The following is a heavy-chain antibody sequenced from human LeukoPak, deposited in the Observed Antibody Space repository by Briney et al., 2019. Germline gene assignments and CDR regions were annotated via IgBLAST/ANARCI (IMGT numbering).Heavy chain of an antibody. CDR2: INHSGST. CDR3: ARTSSGWLFDY. J-gene: IGHJ4*02. V-gene: IGHV4-34*01. Sequence: RSSETLSLTCAVYGGSFSGYYWSWIRQPPGKGLEWIGEINHSGSTNYNPSLKSRVTISVDTSKNQFSLKLSSVTAADTAVYYCARTSSGWLFDYWGQGTLVTVSS. CDR1: GGSFSGYY. D-gene: IGHD6-25*01.